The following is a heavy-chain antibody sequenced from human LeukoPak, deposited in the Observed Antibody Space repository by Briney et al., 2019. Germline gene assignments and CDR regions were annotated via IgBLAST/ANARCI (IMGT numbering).Heavy chain of an antibody. J-gene: IGHJ5*02. Sequence: NPSQTLSLTCTLSGGSISSGSYYWSWIRQPAGKGLEWIGRIYTSGSTNYNPSLKSRVTISVDTSKNQFSLKLSSVTAADTAVYYCAREVPLFDPWGQGTLVTVST. CDR3: AREVPLFDP. CDR2: IYTSGST. V-gene: IGHV4-61*02. CDR1: GGSISSGSYY.